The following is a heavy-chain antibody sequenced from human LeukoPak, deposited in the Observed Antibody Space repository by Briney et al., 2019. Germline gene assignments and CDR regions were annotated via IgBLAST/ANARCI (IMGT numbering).Heavy chain of an antibody. Sequence: PGGSLRLSCAASGFTVSSNYMSWVRQAPGKGLEWVSVIYSGGSTYYADSVKGRFTISRDNSKNTLYLQMNSLRAEDTAVYYCARVQYQLLWEDAFDIWGQGTMVTVSS. J-gene: IGHJ3*02. CDR3: ARVQYQLLWEDAFDI. D-gene: IGHD2-2*01. CDR2: IYSGGST. V-gene: IGHV3-53*01. CDR1: GFTVSSNY.